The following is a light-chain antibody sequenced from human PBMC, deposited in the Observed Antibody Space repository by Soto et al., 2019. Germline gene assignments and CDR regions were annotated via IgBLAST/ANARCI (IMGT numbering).Light chain of an antibody. CDR1: SSNIGKNA. CDR3: AAWDDSLNVGV. V-gene: IGLV1-36*01. CDR2: YDD. Sequence: QSVLTQPPSVSEAPRQRVTISCSGSSSNIGKNAVNWYQQLPGKAPKLLIYYDDLLPSGVSDRFSGSKSGTSASLAISGLQSEDEADYYCAAWDDSLNVGVFGGGTKVTVL. J-gene: IGLJ3*02.